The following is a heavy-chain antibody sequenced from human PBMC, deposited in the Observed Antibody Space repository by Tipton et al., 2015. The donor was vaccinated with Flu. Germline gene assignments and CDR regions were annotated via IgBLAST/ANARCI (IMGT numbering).Heavy chain of an antibody. Sequence: QVQLVQSGAEVKKPGASVKVSCKASGYTFTSYYMHWVRQAPGQGLEWMGIINPSGGSTSYAQKFQGRVTMTRDTSTSTVYMELSSLRSEDTAVYYCARLDHCSGGSCYSRVFFDYWGQGTLVTVSS. CDR1: GYTFTSYY. CDR3: ARLDHCSGGSCYSRVFFDY. J-gene: IGHJ4*02. V-gene: IGHV1-46*01. D-gene: IGHD2-15*01. CDR2: INPSGGST.